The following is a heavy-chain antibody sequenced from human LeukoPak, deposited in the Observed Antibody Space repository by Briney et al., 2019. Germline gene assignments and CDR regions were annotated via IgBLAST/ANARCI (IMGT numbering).Heavy chain of an antibody. CDR3: ARDRVGITIFAAHHDAFDI. CDR1: GGSISSGSYY. D-gene: IGHD3-3*01. J-gene: IGHJ3*02. V-gene: IGHV4-61*02. Sequence: PSQTLSLTCTVSGGSISSGSYYWSWIRQPAGKGLEWIGRIYTSGSTNYNPSLQSRVTISVDTSKNQFSLKLSSVTAADTAVYYCARDRVGITIFAAHHDAFDIWGQGTMVTVSS. CDR2: IYTSGST.